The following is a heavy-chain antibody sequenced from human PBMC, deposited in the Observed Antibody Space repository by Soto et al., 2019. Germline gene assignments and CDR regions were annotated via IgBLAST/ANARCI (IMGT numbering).Heavy chain of an antibody. J-gene: IGHJ4*02. V-gene: IGHV3-23*01. CDR2: ISGSGANT. D-gene: IGHD3-10*01. Sequence: PGGSLRLSCTASGFTCSNYAMNWVRQAPGKGLEWVSSISGSGANTYYTDSVQGRFTISRDNSKNTLYLQIDSLRADDTAVYYCAKVLWSGQSSFVFHSWGQGALVTVSS. CDR3: AKVLWSGQSSFVFHS. CDR1: GFTCSNYA.